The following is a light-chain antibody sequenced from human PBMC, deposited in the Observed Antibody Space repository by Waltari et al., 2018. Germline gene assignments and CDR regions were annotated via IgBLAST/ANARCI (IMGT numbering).Light chain of an antibody. V-gene: IGKV2-28*01. CDR1: QSLMHSFGNPF. J-gene: IGKJ1*01. CDR3: MQARQTPWT. Sequence: DIVMTQSPPSLSVTPGEPASLPCRSSQSLMHSFGNPFLDWYLQKPGQSPQLLIYLISNRASGVPDRFSGSGSGTDFTLKISRVEAEDVGVYFCMQARQTPWTFGQGTKVEIK. CDR2: LIS.